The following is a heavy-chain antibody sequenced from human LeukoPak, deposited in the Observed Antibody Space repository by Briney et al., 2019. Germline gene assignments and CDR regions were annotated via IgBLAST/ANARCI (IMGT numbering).Heavy chain of an antibody. Sequence: GGCVRLSCGACGFSLGTYWVSWVRQAPGKGLEWVADINEDGSETYDVDSMKGRFTISRDNVKKSLYLQMNSLRAEDTAVYYCAGLAAAGTFDYWGQGTLVTASS. J-gene: IGHJ4*02. CDR2: INEDGSET. D-gene: IGHD6-13*01. V-gene: IGHV3-7*01. CDR1: GFSLGTYW. CDR3: AGLAAAGTFDY.